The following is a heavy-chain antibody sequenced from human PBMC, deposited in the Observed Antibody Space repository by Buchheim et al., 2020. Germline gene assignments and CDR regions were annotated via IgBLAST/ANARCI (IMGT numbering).Heavy chain of an antibody. V-gene: IGHV3-30-3*01. J-gene: IGHJ5*02. D-gene: IGHD6-13*01. CDR1: GFTFSSYA. Sequence: QVQLVESGGGVVQPGRSLRLSCAASGFTFSSYAMHWVRQAPGKGLEWVAVISYDGSNKYYADSVKGRFTISRANSKNTLYLQMNSLRAEDTAVYYCARDPRPGYSSSWYVADNWFDPWGQGTL. CDR2: ISYDGSNK. CDR3: ARDPRPGYSSSWYVADNWFDP.